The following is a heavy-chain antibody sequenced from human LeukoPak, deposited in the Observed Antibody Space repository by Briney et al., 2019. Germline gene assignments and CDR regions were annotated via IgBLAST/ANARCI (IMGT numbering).Heavy chain of an antibody. Sequence: PSETLSLTCTVSGGSISSYYWSWIRQPAGKGLEGIGRIYTSGSTNYNPSLKSRVTMSVDTSKNQFSLKLSSVTAADTAVYYCARDYDILTGPIYYMDVWGKGTTVTVSS. CDR3: ARDYDILTGPIYYMDV. V-gene: IGHV4-4*07. J-gene: IGHJ6*03. CDR1: GGSISSYY. D-gene: IGHD3-9*01. CDR2: IYTSGST.